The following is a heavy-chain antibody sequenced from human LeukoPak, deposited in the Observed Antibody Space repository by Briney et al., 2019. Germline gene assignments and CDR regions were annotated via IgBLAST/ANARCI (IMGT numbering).Heavy chain of an antibody. J-gene: IGHJ4*02. D-gene: IGHD1-7*01. CDR3: AKELTGTTGFDY. CDR1: GFTFSSYA. V-gene: IGHV3-23*01. Sequence: GGSLRLSCAASGFTFSSYAMSWVRQAPGKGLEWVSDISGSAGSTYYADSVKGRFTISRDNSKNTLYLQMNSVRADDTAVYYCAKELTGTTGFDYWGQGTLVTVSS. CDR2: ISGSAGST.